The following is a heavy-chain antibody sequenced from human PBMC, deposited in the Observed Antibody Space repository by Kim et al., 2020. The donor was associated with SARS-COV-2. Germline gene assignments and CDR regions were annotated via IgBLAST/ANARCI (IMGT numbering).Heavy chain of an antibody. D-gene: IGHD6-19*01. CDR1: GFTFSSHW. V-gene: IGHV3-74*01. CDR2: INSDGSTT. Sequence: GGSLRLSCAASGFTFSSHWMHWVRQAPGKVLVWVSRINSDGSTTSYADSVKGRFTISRDNAKNTLYLQMNSLRAEDTAVYYCARRQFTSGWYYFDYWGQGTLVTVSS. J-gene: IGHJ4*02. CDR3: ARRQFTSGWYYFDY.